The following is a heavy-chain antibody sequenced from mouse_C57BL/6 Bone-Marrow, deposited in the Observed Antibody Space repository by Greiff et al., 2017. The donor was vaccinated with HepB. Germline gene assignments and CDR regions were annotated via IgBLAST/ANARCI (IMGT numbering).Heavy chain of an antibody. CDR1: GYTFTDYN. CDR2: INPNNGGT. J-gene: IGHJ3*01. CDR3: ARGDYDDGRGFAY. Sequence: VQLQQSGPELVKPGASVKMSCKASGYTFTDYNMHWVKQSHGKSLEWVGYINPNNGGTSYNQKFKGKATLTVNKSSSTAYMELRSLTSEDSAVYYCARGDYDDGRGFAYWGQGTLVTVSA. D-gene: IGHD2-4*01. V-gene: IGHV1-22*01.